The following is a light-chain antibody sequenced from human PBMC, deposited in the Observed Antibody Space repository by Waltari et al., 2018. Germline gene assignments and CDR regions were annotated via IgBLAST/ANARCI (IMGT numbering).Light chain of an antibody. CDR3: QTGGHGNWG. J-gene: IGLJ3*02. CDR2: VNSDASH. CDR1: SGHSGTA. Sequence: QLVLTQSPSASASLGASVKFTCTLSSGHSGTAIAWHQQQAGKGPRFLMKVNSDASHREGDGVPDLFSGSSSGAGPYLTLSSLQSEDEAGYYCQTGGHGNWGCGGGTKLTVL. V-gene: IGLV4-69*01.